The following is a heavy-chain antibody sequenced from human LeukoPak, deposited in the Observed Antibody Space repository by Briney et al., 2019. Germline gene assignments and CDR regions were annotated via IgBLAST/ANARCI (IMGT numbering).Heavy chain of an antibody. J-gene: IGHJ3*02. CDR1: GGSFSGYY. CDR3: ASHIVVVPAAMRAFDI. D-gene: IGHD2-2*01. CDR2: INHSGST. V-gene: IGHV4-34*01. Sequence: SETLSLTCAVYGGSFSGYYWSWIRQPPGKGLEWIGEINHSGSTNYNPSLKSRVTISVDTSKNQFSLKLSSVTAADTAVYYCASHIVVVPAAMRAFDIWGQGTMVTVSS.